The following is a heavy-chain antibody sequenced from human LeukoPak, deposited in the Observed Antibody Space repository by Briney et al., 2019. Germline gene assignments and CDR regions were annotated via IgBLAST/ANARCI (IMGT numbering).Heavy chain of an antibody. V-gene: IGHV3-48*01. CDR3: ARDFPYCVPRANFVY. CDR2: ISSSSSTI. CDR1: GFTFSSYN. D-gene: IGHD1-26*01. J-gene: IGHJ4*02. Sequence: PGGSLRLSCAASGFTFSSYNMNWVRQAPGKGREWVSYISSSSSTIYYADSVKGRFTISRDNAENSLYLQMNSLRAEDTAVYYCARDFPYCVPRANFVYWGQGTLVTVSS.